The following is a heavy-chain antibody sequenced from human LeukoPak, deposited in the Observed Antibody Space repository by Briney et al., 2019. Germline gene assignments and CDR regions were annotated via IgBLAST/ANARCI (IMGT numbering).Heavy chain of an antibody. J-gene: IGHJ4*02. CDR1: GFTFSSYS. Sequence: PGGSMRLSCASSGFTFSSYSMNWVRQAPRKGLEWVSSISSSSNYIYYADSVKGRFTIPRDKPKNSLYLQMNSLLAKDTAVYYCARYCARGGGYWGQGTLVTVSS. D-gene: IGHD2-21*01. CDR3: ARYCARGGGY. CDR2: ISSSSNYI. V-gene: IGHV3-21*01.